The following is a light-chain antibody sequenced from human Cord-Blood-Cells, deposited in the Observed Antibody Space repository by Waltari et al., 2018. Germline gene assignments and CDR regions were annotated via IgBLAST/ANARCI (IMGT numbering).Light chain of an antibody. CDR3: QQRSNWT. CDR2: DAS. V-gene: IGKV3-11*01. Sequence: DIVLTQSPATLSLSPGERATLSCTASQSVSSYLAWYQQKPGQAPRLLIYDASNRATGIPARFSGSGSGTDFTLTISSLEPEEFAVYYCQQRSNWTFGQGTKVEIK. J-gene: IGKJ1*01. CDR1: QSVSSY.